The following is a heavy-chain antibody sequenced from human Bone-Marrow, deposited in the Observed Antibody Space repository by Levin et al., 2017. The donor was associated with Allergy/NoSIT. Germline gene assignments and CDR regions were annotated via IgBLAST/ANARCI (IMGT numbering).Heavy chain of an antibody. V-gene: IGHV5-51*01. D-gene: IGHD3/OR15-3a*01. J-gene: IGHJ1*01. CDR3: VRPIGTGLRSDFQH. CDR2: IYPGDSGT. CDR1: GYSFTSYW. Sequence: GESLKISCEASGYSFTSYWIGWVRQMPGKGLEWMGIIYPGDSGTRYNPSFQGQVTISADKSINTAYLQWSSLKASDTAMYFCVRPIGTGLRSDFQHWGQGTLVTVSS.